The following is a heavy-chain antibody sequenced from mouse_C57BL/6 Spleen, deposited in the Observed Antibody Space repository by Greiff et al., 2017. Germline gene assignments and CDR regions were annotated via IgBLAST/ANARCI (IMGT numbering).Heavy chain of an antibody. CDR1: GFTFSDYY. J-gene: IGHJ2*01. CDR3: ARQGGNYGFFDY. CDR2: ISNGGGST. Sequence: EVKLQESGGGLVQPGGSLKLSCAASGFTFSDYYMSWVRQTPEKRLEWVAYISNGGGSTYYPDTVKGRFTIPRDNAKNTLYLQMSRLKSEDTAMYYYARQGGNYGFFDYWGQGTTLTVSS. V-gene: IGHV5-12*01. D-gene: IGHD2-1*01.